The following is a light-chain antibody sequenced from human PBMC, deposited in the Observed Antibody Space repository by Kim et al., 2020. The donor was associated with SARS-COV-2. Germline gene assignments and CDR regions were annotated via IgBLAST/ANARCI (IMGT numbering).Light chain of an antibody. V-gene: IGLV3-21*01. Sequence: SYELTQPPSVSVAPGQTARITCGGNNIGGHSVHWYQQKPGQAPVLVIYYDSDRPSGIPERFSGSKAATTATLTISRVEAGDEADYYCQVWDTDTDDYVFGTGTKVPV. CDR1: NIGGHS. CDR3: QVWDTDTDDYV. J-gene: IGLJ1*01. CDR2: YDS.